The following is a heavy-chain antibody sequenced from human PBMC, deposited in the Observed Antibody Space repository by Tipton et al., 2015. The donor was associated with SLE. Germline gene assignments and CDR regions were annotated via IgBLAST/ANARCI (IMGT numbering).Heavy chain of an antibody. CDR1: GGSFNGYY. Sequence: TLSLTCAVYGGSFNGYYWSWIRQPPGKGLEWIGEITPSGSTNCNPSLKSRVTLSVDTSKSQFSLDLTSVTAADTAVYYCARDPDYGDYGNWFDPWGQGTLVTVSS. D-gene: IGHD4-17*01. V-gene: IGHV4-34*01. J-gene: IGHJ5*02. CDR2: ITPSGST. CDR3: ARDPDYGDYGNWFDP.